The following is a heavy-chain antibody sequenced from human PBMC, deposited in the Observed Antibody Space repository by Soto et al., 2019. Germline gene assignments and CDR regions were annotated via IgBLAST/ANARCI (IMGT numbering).Heavy chain of an antibody. D-gene: IGHD2-8*01. V-gene: IGHV3-48*02. CDR3: TKSADSAGWGVDF. Sequence: EVQLVESGGGLVQPGGSLRLSCVASGFMFDSYAMNWVRQAPGKGLEWVSYISPGGDRKYYAESRKGRTTISRDNARNSLSLQMNILSDEDTAVYYGTKSADSAGWGVDFWGQGTLVTVSS. CDR1: GFMFDSYA. CDR2: ISPGGDRK. J-gene: IGHJ4*02.